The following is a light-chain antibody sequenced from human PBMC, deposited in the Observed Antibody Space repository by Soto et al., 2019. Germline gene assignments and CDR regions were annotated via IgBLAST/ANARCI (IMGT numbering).Light chain of an antibody. J-gene: IGLJ1*01. CDR3: CSYASSNTDV. CDR1: SSDVGSYNL. V-gene: IGLV2-23*01. CDR2: EGS. Sequence: QSVLTQPASVSGSPGQSITISCTGTSSDVGSYNLVSWYQQHPGKAPKLMIYEGSKRPSGVSNRFSGSKSGNTASLTISGLQAEDEADYYCCSYASSNTDVFGIGTKLTVL.